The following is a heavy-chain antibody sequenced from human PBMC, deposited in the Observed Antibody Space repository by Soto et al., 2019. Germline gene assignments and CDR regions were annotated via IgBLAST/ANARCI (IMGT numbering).Heavy chain of an antibody. J-gene: IGHJ5*02. V-gene: IGHV1-18*01. Sequence: ASVKVSCKASGYIFITYGISWVRQAPVQGLEWMGRLSPYNGNTNYAQNLQGRVTMTTDTSTSTAYMELKSLRSDDTAVYYCVRDLDGSGSYYTHHWGPGTQVTVS. CDR3: VRDLDGSGSYYTHH. CDR1: GYIFITYG. D-gene: IGHD3-10*01. CDR2: LSPYNGNT.